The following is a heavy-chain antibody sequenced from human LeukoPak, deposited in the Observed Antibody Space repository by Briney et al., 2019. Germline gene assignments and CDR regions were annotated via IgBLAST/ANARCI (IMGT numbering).Heavy chain of an antibody. D-gene: IGHD3-10*01. CDR1: GGTFSSYT. CDR3: ARDPGSTFLFDY. CDR2: IIPIFGTA. J-gene: IGHJ4*02. Sequence: ASVKVSCKASGGTFSSYTISWVRQAPGQGLEWMGGIIPIFGTANCAQKFQGRVTITADKSTSTAYMELSSLRSEDTAVYYCARDPGSTFLFDYWGQGTLVTVSS. V-gene: IGHV1-69*06.